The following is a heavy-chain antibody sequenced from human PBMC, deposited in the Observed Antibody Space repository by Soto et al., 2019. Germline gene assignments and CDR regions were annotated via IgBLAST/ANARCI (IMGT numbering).Heavy chain of an antibody. CDR3: ARSVGGYSYGPFDY. D-gene: IGHD5-18*01. Sequence: QVQLQESGPGLVKPSQTLSLTCTVSGGSISSGGYYWSWIRQHPGKGLEWIGYIYYSGSTYYNPSLKSRVTISVDTSKNQFSLKRSSVTAADTAVYYCARSVGGYSYGPFDYWGQGTLVTVSS. J-gene: IGHJ4*02. CDR2: IYYSGST. CDR1: GGSISSGGYY. V-gene: IGHV4-31*03.